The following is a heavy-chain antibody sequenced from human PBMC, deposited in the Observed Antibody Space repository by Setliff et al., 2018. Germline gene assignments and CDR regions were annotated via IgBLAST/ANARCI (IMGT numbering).Heavy chain of an antibody. D-gene: IGHD1-26*01. CDR3: ARDRRIVGARHAFDI. J-gene: IGHJ3*02. V-gene: IGHV4-31*03. CDR2: IHYSGST. CDR1: GGSISSGGYY. Sequence: SETLSLTCTVSGGSISSGGYYWSWIRQHPGKGLEWIGYIHYSGSTYYNPSLKSRVTISVDTSKNQFSLKLSSVTAADTAVYYCARDRRIVGARHAFDIWGQGTMGTVS.